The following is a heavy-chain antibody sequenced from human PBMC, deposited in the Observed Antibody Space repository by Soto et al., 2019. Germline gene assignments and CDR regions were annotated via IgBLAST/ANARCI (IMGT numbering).Heavy chain of an antibody. CDR3: ERAKYVNTASYGMDL. CDR2: INSDGSST. J-gene: IGHJ6*02. Sequence: GGSLRLSCAASGFTFSSYWMHWVRQAPGKGLVWVSRINSDGSSTSYADSVKGRFTISRDNAKHTLYLQLNSLRAEDAGVYYCERAKYVNTASYGMDLWGQGATVTVSS. V-gene: IGHV3-74*01. D-gene: IGHD3-10*02. CDR1: GFTFSSYW.